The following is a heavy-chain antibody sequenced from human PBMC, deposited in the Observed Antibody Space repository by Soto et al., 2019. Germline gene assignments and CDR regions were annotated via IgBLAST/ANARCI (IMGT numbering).Heavy chain of an antibody. CDR3: ARESIVGARDDAAEV. D-gene: IGHD1-26*01. J-gene: IGHJ3*01. CDR2: IKQDGSEQ. V-gene: IGHV3-7*04. Sequence: DVHLVESGGGLVQPGGSLRLSCVASGFTFTDHYMTWIRQAPGRGLEWVANIKQDGSEQFYVDSVKGRFVIYRDNARKSLFLQMDNLRFEDTGVYYCARESIVGARDDAAEVWGQGTMVTVSS. CDR1: GFTFTDHY.